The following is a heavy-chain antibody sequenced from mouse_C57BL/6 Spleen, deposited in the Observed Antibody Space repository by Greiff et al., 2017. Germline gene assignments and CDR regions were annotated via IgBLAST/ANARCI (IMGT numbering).Heavy chain of an antibody. Sequence: QVQLQQSGAELVRPGASVTLSCTASGYTFTDYEMHWVKQTPVHGLEWIGAIDPETGGTAYNQKFKGQAILTADKSSNTAYMQLRSLTSEDSAVYYCTRGRFSSYDFDYWGQGTTLTVSS. CDR3: TRGRFSSYDFDY. J-gene: IGHJ2*01. CDR2: IDPETGGT. D-gene: IGHD1-1*01. CDR1: GYTFTDYE. V-gene: IGHV1-15*01.